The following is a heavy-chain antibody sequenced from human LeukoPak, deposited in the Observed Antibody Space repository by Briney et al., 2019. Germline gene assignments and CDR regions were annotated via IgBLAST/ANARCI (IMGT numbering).Heavy chain of an antibody. CDR1: GFTFSSHA. Sequence: GGSLRLSCSASGFTFSSHAMSWVRQAPGKGLEWVSAISGTGGTTNYADSVEGRFTISRDNSRNTLYLQMSSLRAEDTAIYYCAKRYSSSWLGLDYWGQGTLVTVSS. V-gene: IGHV3-23*01. D-gene: IGHD6-13*01. CDR3: AKRYSSSWLGLDY. J-gene: IGHJ4*02. CDR2: ISGTGGTT.